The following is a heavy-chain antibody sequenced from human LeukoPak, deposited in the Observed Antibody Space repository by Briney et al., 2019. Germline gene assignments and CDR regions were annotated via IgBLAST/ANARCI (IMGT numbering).Heavy chain of an antibody. CDR2: INPNSGGT. Sequence: SVKVSCKASGYTFTGSYMHWVRQAPGQGLECMGWINPNSGGTNYAQKFQDRVTMTRDTSITTAYMELNRLRSDDKAVYYCARGVPATGTEGYWYFDLWGRGTLVTVSS. CDR3: ARGVPATGTEGYWYFDL. D-gene: IGHD6-13*01. J-gene: IGHJ2*01. CDR1: GYTFTGSY. V-gene: IGHV1-2*02.